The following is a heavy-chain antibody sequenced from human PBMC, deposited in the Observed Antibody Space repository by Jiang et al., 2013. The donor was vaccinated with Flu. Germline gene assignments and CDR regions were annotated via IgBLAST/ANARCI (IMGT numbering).Heavy chain of an antibody. CDR3: VRDLETDNTRFPTGV. V-gene: IGHV6-1*01. D-gene: IGHD3-3*01. CDR1: GDSVSSNSAA. J-gene: IGHJ6*02. Sequence: QTLSLTCAISGDSVSSNSAAWNWIRQSPSRGLEWLGRTYYRSHWYNDYAVSVKSRITIRPDTSKNQISLQLKSVTPEDTAVYYCVRDLETDNTRFPTGVWGQGTTVTVSS. CDR2: TYYRSHWYN.